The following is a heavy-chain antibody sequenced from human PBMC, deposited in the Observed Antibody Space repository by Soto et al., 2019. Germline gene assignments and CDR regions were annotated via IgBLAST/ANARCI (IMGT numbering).Heavy chain of an antibody. J-gene: IGHJ5*02. CDR1: GGSFSGYY. V-gene: IGHV4-34*01. D-gene: IGHD3-10*01. CDR3: ARGAHGSGSSLSNWFDP. Sequence: PSETLSLTCAVYGGSFSGYYWSWIRQPPGKGLEWIGEINHSGSTNYNPSLKSRVTISVDTSKNQFSLKLSSVTAADTAVYYCARGAHGSGSSLSNWFDPWGQGTLVTVSS. CDR2: INHSGST.